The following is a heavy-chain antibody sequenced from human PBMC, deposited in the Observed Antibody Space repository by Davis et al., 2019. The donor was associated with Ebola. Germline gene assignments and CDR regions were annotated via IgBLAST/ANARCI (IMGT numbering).Heavy chain of an antibody. CDR1: EFTFSSFW. V-gene: IGHV3-74*01. J-gene: IGHJ5*02. CDR2: ISGDGTTT. Sequence: GESLKISCAASEFTFSSFWMHWVRQVPGKGLVWISHISGDGTTTNYADSVKGRFTISRDNAKNMVYLQMNSLRAEDTAVYYCARAYDLWSGYQFPWFDPWGQGTLVTVAS. D-gene: IGHD3-3*01. CDR3: ARAYDLWSGYQFPWFDP.